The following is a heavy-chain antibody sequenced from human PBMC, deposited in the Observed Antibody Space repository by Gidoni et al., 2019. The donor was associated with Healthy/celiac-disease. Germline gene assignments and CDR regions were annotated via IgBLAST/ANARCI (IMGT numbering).Heavy chain of an antibody. CDR1: GFTCSSYW. J-gene: IGHJ4*02. Sequence: EVQLVESGGGLVQPGGSLRLSCAASGFTCSSYWMSWVRQAPGKGLEWVTISRDNAKNSLYLQMNSLRAEDTAVYYCARDLGERRDYWGQGTLVTVSS. V-gene: IGHV3-7*01. D-gene: IGHD3-16*01. CDR3: ARDLGERRDY.